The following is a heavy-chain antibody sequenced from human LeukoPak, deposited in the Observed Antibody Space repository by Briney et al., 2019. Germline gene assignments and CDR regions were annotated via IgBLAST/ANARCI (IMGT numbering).Heavy chain of an antibody. CDR1: GYTFSNYG. J-gene: IGHJ4*01. CDR3: ARDNDKVVDH. D-gene: IGHD1-1*01. Sequence: ASVKVSCTTSGYTFSNYGISWVRQAPGQGLEWMGWITAYNGNRLYAQRFQGRITLTTDTSTSTSYMELRSLEYDDTATYYCARDNDKVVDHWGQGTLVTVSS. V-gene: IGHV1-18*01. CDR2: ITAYNGNR.